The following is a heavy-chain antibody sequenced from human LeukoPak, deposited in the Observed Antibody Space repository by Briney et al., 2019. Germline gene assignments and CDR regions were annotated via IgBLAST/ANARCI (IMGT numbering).Heavy chain of an antibody. CDR2: ISGSGGST. D-gene: IGHD6-13*01. Sequence: GGSLRLSCAASGFTFSSYAMSWVRQAPGKGLEWVSAISGSGGSTYYADSVKGRFTISRDNSKNTLYLRMNSLRAEDTAVYYCAKDPPGRRYSSSRVGYYFDYWGQGTLVTVSS. CDR3: AKDPPGRRYSSSRVGYYFDY. CDR1: GFTFSSYA. J-gene: IGHJ4*02. V-gene: IGHV3-23*01.